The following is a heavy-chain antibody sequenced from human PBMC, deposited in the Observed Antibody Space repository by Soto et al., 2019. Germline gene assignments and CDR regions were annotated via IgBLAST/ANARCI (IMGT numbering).Heavy chain of an antibody. D-gene: IGHD4-17*01. CDR2: IYHSGST. CDR3: STVTTRYEDGCEI. V-gene: IGHV4-4*02. Sequence: QVQLQESGPGLVKPSGTLSLTCAGSSGSISSSNWWSWVRQPPGKGLEWIGEIYHSGSTNYNPSLMRRVTTSVDKSKNQLSRKLSTVTAAETAVYYCSTVTTRYEDGCEIWGQGRMV. J-gene: IGHJ3*02. CDR1: SGSISSSNW.